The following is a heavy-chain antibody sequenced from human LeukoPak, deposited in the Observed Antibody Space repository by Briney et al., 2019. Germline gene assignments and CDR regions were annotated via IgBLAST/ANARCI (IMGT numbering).Heavy chain of an antibody. V-gene: IGHV3-33*01. J-gene: IGHJ4*02. CDR2: ILSDGSKE. CDR1: GFTFSSYG. Sequence: QPGGSLRLSCAASGFTFSSYGMHWVRQAPGKGLEWVAVILSDGSKEFYTDSVKGRFTISRDNSKNTLYLQMNSLRAEDTAVYYCARGSTVLSHYYGSGSYYSDYWGQGTLVTVSS. D-gene: IGHD3-10*01. CDR3: ARGSTVLSHYYGSGSYYSDY.